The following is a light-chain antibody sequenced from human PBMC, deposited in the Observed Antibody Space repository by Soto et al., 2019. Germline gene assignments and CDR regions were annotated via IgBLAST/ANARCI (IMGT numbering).Light chain of an antibody. CDR2: GAS. CDR1: QSVSSSY. CDR3: QQYGSSRRT. Sequence: IVLTQNQGTLSLSPGERATLSCRASQSVSSSYLAWYQQKPGQAPRLLIYGASSRATGIPDRFSGSGSGTDFTLTISRLEPEDFAVYYCQQYGSSRRTFGQGAKVDNK. J-gene: IGKJ1*01. V-gene: IGKV3-20*01.